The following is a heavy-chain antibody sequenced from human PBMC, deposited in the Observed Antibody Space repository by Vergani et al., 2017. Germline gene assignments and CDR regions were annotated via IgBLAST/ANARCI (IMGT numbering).Heavy chain of an antibody. CDR2: ISYDGNKK. D-gene: IGHD1-1*01. V-gene: IGHV3-30*03. CDR1: GFPFSDYG. Sequence: QVQLVESGGGEVQPGRSLRLSCSAAGFPFSDYGVHWVRQAPGKGLEWVSVISYDGNKKNYADSVKGRFTISRDNSKNTLYLEMNALRAEDTAVYYCARDFLTRVTTLDYYYMDVWGQGTTVTVSS. CDR3: ARDFLTRVTTLDYYYMDV. J-gene: IGHJ6*03.